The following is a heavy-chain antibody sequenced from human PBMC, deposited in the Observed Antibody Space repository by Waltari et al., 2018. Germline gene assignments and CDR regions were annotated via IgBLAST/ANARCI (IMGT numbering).Heavy chain of an antibody. CDR2: IYHSGST. D-gene: IGHD3-22*01. CDR1: GYSISSGYY. CDR3: AREGDSSGYYSRAFDY. V-gene: IGHV4-38-2*02. Sequence: QVQLQESGPGLVKPSETLSLTCAVSGYSISSGYYWGWIRQPPGKGLEWIGRIYHSGSTYYNPSRKSRVTISVNTSKNQFSRKLSSVTAADTAVYYCAREGDSSGYYSRAFDYWGQGTLVTVSS. J-gene: IGHJ4*02.